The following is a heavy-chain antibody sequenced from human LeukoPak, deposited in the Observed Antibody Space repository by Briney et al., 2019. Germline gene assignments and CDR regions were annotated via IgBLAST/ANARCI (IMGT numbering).Heavy chain of an antibody. D-gene: IGHD3-10*02. CDR3: ASMLRRGWFDP. CDR2: INHSGST. J-gene: IGHJ5*02. CDR1: GGSFSGYY. V-gene: IGHV4-34*01. Sequence: SETLSLTCAVYGGSFSGYYWSWIRQPPGKGLEWIGEINHSGSTNYNPSLKSRVTTSVDTSKNQFSLKLSSVTAADTAVYYCASMLRRGWFDPWGQGTLVTVSS.